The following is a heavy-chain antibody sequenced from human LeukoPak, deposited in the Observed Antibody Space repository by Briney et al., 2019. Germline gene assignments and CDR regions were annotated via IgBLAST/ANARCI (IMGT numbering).Heavy chain of an antibody. CDR3: ARAPHPILLWFGELGDWAPNWFDP. CDR2: INPAGSTL. CDR1: GFTFSSFE. V-gene: IGHV3-48*03. J-gene: IGHJ5*02. Sequence: PGGSLRLSCAASGFTFSSFEMNWVRQAPGKGLEWISYINPAGSTLYYSDSVKGRFTISRDNAKGSLFLQMHSLRAEDTAVYYCARAPHPILLWFGELGDWAPNWFDPWGQGTLVTVSS. D-gene: IGHD3-10*01.